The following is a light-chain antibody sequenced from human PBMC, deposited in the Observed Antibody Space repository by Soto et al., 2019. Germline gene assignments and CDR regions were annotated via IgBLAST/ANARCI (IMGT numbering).Light chain of an antibody. CDR3: NLYTSSITFL. Sequence: QSALTQPPSVSGSPGQSVTISCTGTSSDVGSYNRVSWYQQPPGTAPKLMIYEVSNRPSGVPDRFSGSKSGNTASLTISGLQAEDEAVYYCNLYTSSITFLFGGGS. J-gene: IGLJ2*01. CDR2: EVS. V-gene: IGLV2-18*01. CDR1: SSDVGSYNR.